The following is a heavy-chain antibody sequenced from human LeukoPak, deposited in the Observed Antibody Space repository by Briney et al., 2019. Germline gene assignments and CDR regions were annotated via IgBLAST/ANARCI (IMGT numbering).Heavy chain of an antibody. J-gene: IGHJ6*02. V-gene: IGHV3-73*01. D-gene: IGHD6-13*01. Sequence: GGSLRLSCAASGFTFSDSAMHWVRQASGKGLEWVGRIRSKVNSYATTYAASVRGRFTISRDDSKNTAYLQMNSLKTEDTAVYYCTTYSSSSYYYGMDVWGQGTTVTVSS. CDR2: IRSKVNSYAT. CDR1: GFTFSDSA. CDR3: TTYSSSSYYYGMDV.